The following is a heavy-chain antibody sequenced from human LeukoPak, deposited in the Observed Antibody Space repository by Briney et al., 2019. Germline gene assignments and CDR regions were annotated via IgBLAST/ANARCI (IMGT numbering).Heavy chain of an antibody. Sequence: PGGSLRLSCAASGFTVSSNYMSWVRQAPGKGLEWVSVIYIGGSTYYSDSVKGRFTISRDNSKNTLYLQMNSLRAEDTAVYYCARESGSRSYYYYMDVWGKGTTVTVSS. CDR1: GFTVSSNY. V-gene: IGHV3-66*01. CDR3: ARESGSRSYYYYMDV. CDR2: IYIGGST. D-gene: IGHD2-2*01. J-gene: IGHJ6*03.